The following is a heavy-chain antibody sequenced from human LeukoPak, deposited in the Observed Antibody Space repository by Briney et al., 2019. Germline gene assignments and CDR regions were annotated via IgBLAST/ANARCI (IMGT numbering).Heavy chain of an antibody. CDR2: MNPNSGNT. CDR3: ARDQDDKFGSPDAFDI. J-gene: IGHJ3*02. CDR1: GYTFTSYE. Sequence: ASVKVSCKASGYTFTSYEINWVRQATGQGLEWMGWMNPNSGNTGYAQKFQGRATITRNTSISTAYMELSSLRSEDTAVYYCARDQDDKFGSPDAFDIWGQGTMVTVSS. D-gene: IGHD3-10*01. V-gene: IGHV1-8*03.